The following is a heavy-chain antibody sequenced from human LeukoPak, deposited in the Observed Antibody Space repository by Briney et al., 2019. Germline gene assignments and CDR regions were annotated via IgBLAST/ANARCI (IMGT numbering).Heavy chain of an antibody. CDR2: ISSTSSVI. CDR1: GSTFSSHT. CDR3: AKDRNTMVREDDAFDI. J-gene: IGHJ3*02. D-gene: IGHD3-10*01. V-gene: IGHV3-48*04. Sequence: GSLRLSCAASGSTFSSHTMNWVRQAPGKGLEWISYISSTSSVIYYADSVKGRFTISRDNAKNSLYLQMSSLRAEDTAVYYCAKDRNTMVREDDAFDIWGQGTMVTVSS.